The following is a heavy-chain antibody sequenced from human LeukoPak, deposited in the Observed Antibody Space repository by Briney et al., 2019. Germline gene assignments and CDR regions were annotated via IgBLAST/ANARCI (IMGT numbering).Heavy chain of an antibody. J-gene: IGHJ4*02. CDR1: EFTFSSYG. D-gene: IGHD4/OR15-4a*01. Sequence: PGGSLRLSCAASEFTFSSYGMHWVRQAPGKGLEWVAVIWYDGSNKYYADSVKGRFTISRDNSKNTLYLQMNSLRAEDTAVYYCARDVLDYGYIDYWGQGTLVTVSS. CDR3: ARDVLDYGYIDY. CDR2: IWYDGSNK. V-gene: IGHV3-33*08.